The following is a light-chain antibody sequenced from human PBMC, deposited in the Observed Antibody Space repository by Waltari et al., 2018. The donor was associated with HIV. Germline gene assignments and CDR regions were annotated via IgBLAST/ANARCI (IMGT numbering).Light chain of an antibody. J-gene: IGLJ2*01. CDR2: DDA. CDR3: QVWDSSTDLRV. Sequence: SYVLTQPPSVSVAPGQAARITCGGNNTGRTGVIVYQQQPSQAPVFGLYDDAARPPGSPGRFSGSGSWNTATLTISRVEAGDEADFYCQVWDSSTDLRVFGGGTKLTVL. V-gene: IGLV3-21*02. CDR1: NTGRTG.